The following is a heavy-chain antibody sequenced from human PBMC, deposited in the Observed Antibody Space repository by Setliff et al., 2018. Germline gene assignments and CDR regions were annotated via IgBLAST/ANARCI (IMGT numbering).Heavy chain of an antibody. CDR2: IYHSGSI. V-gene: IGHV4-38-2*01. CDR1: GYSISSGYY. D-gene: IGHD5-18*01. CDR3: ASSRGQLRYSYGPNWFDP. Sequence: SETLSLTCAVSGYSISSGYYWGWIRQPPGKGLEWIGSIYHSGSIYYNPSLKSRVTISVDTSKNQFSLKLSSVTAADTAVYYCASSRGQLRYSYGPNWFDPWGQGTLVTVSS. J-gene: IGHJ5*02.